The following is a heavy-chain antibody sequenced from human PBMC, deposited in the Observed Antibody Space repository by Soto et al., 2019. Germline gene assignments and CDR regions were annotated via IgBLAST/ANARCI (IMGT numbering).Heavy chain of an antibody. CDR2: ISWNSGNI. CDR3: VRSKGGYSYGTPFDY. J-gene: IGHJ4*02. CDR1: GFTFDDYA. D-gene: IGHD5-18*01. Sequence: EVQLEESGGALVQPGRSLRLSCAASGFTFDDYAMYWVRQVLGKVLEWVSSISWNSGNIGYADSVKGRFTTTRDNAENSLYLQMNSLRPEDTALYYCVRSKGGYSYGTPFDYWGQGTLVTVSS. V-gene: IGHV3-9*01.